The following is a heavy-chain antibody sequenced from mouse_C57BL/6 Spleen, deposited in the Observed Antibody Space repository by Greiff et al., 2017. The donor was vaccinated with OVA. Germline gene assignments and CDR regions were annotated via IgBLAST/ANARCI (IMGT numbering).Heavy chain of an antibody. J-gene: IGHJ2*01. CDR1: GFSITSGYY. Sequence: ASQSLSFTCSVTGFSITSGYYWNWIRQFPGNKLEWMGYISYDGSNNYNPSLKNRISITRDTSKNQFFLKLNSVTTEDTATYYCERGITITTVVGNFDYWGQGTTLTVSS. CDR3: ERGITITTVVGNFDY. D-gene: IGHD1-1*01. V-gene: IGHV3-6*01. CDR2: ISYDGSN.